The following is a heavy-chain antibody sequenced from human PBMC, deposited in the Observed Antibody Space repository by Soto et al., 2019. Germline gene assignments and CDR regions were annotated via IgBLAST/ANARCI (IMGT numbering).Heavy chain of an antibody. J-gene: IGHJ5*02. D-gene: IGHD2-15*01. V-gene: IGHV1-69*01. Sequence: VQLVQSGAEVKKPGSSVKVSCKASGGTFSIYTISWVRQAPGQGLEWMGGSANSAQKFQGRLTVTADESTSTVYLELSSLTSEDTAVYYSAREGPPDIAWFDPWGQGTLVSVSS. CDR3: AREGPPDIAWFDP. CDR1: GGTFSIYT. CDR2: GSA.